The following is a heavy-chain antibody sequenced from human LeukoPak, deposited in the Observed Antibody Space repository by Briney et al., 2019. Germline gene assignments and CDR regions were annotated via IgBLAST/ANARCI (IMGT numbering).Heavy chain of an antibody. V-gene: IGHV3-74*01. CDR2: INSDGSST. D-gene: IGHD2-8*01. Sequence: PGGPLRLSCAASGFILSTYWMHWVRQAPGKGLVWVSRINSDGSSTTYADSVKGRFTISRDSAKNTLYLQMNSLRAEDTAVYFCARGPFPSAGVPETWGQGTLVTVSS. J-gene: IGHJ5*02. CDR1: GFILSTYW. CDR3: ARGPFPSAGVPET.